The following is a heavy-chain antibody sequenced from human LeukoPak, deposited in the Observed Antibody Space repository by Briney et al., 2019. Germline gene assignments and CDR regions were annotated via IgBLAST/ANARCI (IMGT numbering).Heavy chain of an antibody. D-gene: IGHD4-17*01. J-gene: IGHJ4*02. Sequence: PGRSLRLSCAASGFTFSNYAMHWVRQAPGKGLEWVAVIWNDGGNKYYVDSVKGRFTISRDNSKNTLYLQMNSLRAEDTAVYYCARGSVNLDYWGQGTLVTVSS. V-gene: IGHV3-33*08. CDR2: IWNDGGNK. CDR1: GFTFSNYA. CDR3: ARGSVNLDY.